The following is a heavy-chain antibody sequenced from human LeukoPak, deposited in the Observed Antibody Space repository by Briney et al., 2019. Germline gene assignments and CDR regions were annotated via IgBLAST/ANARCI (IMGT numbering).Heavy chain of an antibody. V-gene: IGHV4-59*01. D-gene: IGHD3-3*01. Sequence: PSETLSLTCTLSAGSISSYYWSWIRQPPRKGLEWIGYIYYSGSTNYNPSLKSRVTISVDTSKNQFSLKLSSVTAADTAVYYCARGYYDFWSGYYNDYWGQGTLVTVSS. CDR1: AGSISSYY. CDR3: ARGYYDFWSGYYNDY. J-gene: IGHJ4*02. CDR2: IYYSGST.